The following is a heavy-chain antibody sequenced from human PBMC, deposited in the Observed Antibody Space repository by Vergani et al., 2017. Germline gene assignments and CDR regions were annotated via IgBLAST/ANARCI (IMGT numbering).Heavy chain of an antibody. D-gene: IGHD3-10*01. CDR3: ARRYYYGSGRQPPYYYYGMDV. CDR1: GGSFSGYY. Sequence: QVQLQQWGAGLLKPSETLSLTCAVYGGSFSGYYWSWIRQPPGXGLEWIGEINHSGSTNYNPSLKSRVTISVDTSKNQFSLKLSSVTAADTAVYYCARRYYYGSGRQPPYYYYGMDVWGQGTTVTVSS. CDR2: INHSGST. J-gene: IGHJ6*02. V-gene: IGHV4-34*01.